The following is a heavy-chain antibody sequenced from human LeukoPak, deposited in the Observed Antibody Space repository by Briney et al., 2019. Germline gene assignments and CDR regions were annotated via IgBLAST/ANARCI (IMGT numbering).Heavy chain of an antibody. V-gene: IGHV3-73*01. Sequence: PTGGSLKLSCAASGFTFSGSAMHWVRQASGKGLEWVGRIRSKANSYATAYAASVKGRFTISRDDSKNTAYLQMNSLKTEDTAVYYCTKVTAMVTGRYYGMDVWGKGTTVTVSS. CDR2: IRSKANSYAT. CDR3: TKVTAMVTGRYYGMDV. J-gene: IGHJ6*04. D-gene: IGHD5-18*01. CDR1: GFTFSGSA.